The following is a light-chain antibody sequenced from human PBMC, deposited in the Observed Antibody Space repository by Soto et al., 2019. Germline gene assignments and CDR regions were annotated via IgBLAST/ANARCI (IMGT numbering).Light chain of an antibody. J-gene: IGKJ2*01. Sequence: EIVLTQSPGTLSLSPGERATLSCRASQSVTKNNLNWYQQKPGQAPKLLIYGTSSRASGTPDRFSGSGSGTDFTLSISRLEPEDFAVYYCHHYGNSVYTFGQGTNLEIK. CDR3: HHYGNSVYT. CDR1: QSVTKNN. V-gene: IGKV3-20*01. CDR2: GTS.